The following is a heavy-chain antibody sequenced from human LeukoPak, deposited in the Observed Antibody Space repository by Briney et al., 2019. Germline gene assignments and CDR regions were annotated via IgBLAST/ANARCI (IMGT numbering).Heavy chain of an antibody. Sequence: PGGSLRLSCAASGFTFSSYAMHWVRQAPGKGLEWVAVIWYDGSNKYYADSVKGRFTISRDNSKNTLYLQMNSLRAEDTAVYYCAKDESCYYDSSGHAIDYWGQGTLVTVSS. CDR1: GFTFSSYA. J-gene: IGHJ4*02. CDR2: IWYDGSNK. V-gene: IGHV3-33*06. D-gene: IGHD3-22*01. CDR3: AKDESCYYDSSGHAIDY.